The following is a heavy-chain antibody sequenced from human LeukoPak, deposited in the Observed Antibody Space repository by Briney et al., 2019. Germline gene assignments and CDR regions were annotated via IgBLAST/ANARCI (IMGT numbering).Heavy chain of an antibody. CDR2: IYQSGST. CDR1: GYSISSGYY. D-gene: IGHD3-22*01. Sequence: DPSETLSLTCSVSGYSISSGYYWGWIRQPPGKGLEWIGSIYQSGSTYYNASLKSRVTISVDTSSNQFSLHLSSVTAADTAVYYCARTWRYDSSDYFPFDNWGQGTLVTVSS. V-gene: IGHV4-38-2*02. CDR3: ARTWRYDSSDYFPFDN. J-gene: IGHJ4*02.